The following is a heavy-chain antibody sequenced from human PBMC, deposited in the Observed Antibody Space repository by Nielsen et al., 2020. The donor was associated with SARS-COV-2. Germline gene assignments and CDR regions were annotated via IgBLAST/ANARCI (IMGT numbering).Heavy chain of an antibody. J-gene: IGHJ3*02. CDR1: GFSFSSSL. D-gene: IGHD2-8*01. CDR2: IKCDGSEK. V-gene: IGHV3-52*01. Sequence: GESLKISCAASGFSFSSSLMQWVCQAPEKGLDWVADIKCDGSEKYYVDSVKGRLTLSRDNAKNSLYLQMNSLRAEDTAVYYCARGEHTVRFYPTNNHAFDIWGQGTMVTVSS. CDR3: ARGEHTVRFYPTNNHAFDI.